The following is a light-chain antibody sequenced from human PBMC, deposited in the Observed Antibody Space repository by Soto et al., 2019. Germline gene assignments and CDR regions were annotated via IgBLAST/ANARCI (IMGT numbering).Light chain of an antibody. CDR2: GAS. CDR1: ESIRSY. V-gene: IGKV1-39*01. CDR3: QQSFSTPRFT. Sequence: DIQMTQSPSSLSASVGDRVTITCRASESIRSYLNWYQQKPGKAPKLLIYGASTLQSGVPSRFSGSGSGTDFTLTISSLQPDDFATYYCQQSFSTPRFTFGPGTRVDI. J-gene: IGKJ3*01.